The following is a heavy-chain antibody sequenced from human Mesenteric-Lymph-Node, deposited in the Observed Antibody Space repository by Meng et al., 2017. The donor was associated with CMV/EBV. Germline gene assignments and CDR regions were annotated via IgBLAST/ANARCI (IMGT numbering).Heavy chain of an antibody. V-gene: IGHV1-69*06. CDR3: ASYSGSGSYSDY. J-gene: IGHJ4*02. CDR2: IIPIFGTA. Sequence: KASRGNFSSYARSWVRQAPGQVLEWMRGIIPIFGTANYARKFQVRVTIPADKSTITPYMELSSLRSEDTAVYYCASYSGSGSYSDYWCQGTLVTVSS. CDR1: RGNFSSYA. D-gene: IGHD3-10*01.